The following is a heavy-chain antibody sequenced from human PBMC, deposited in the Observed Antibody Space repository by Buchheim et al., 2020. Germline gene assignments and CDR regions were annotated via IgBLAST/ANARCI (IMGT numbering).Heavy chain of an antibody. D-gene: IGHD3-10*01. CDR1: GGSISSDDYY. CDR3: ARDINGRADY. J-gene: IGHJ4*02. V-gene: IGHV4-30-4*01. Sequence: QVQLHESGPGLVKPSQTLSLTCTVSGGSISSDDYYWSWIRQPPGKGLEWIGYIYYSGSTYYNPSLNSRLTISVDTSRNQFSLKLSSVTAADTAVYYCARDINGRADYWGQGTL. CDR2: IYYSGST.